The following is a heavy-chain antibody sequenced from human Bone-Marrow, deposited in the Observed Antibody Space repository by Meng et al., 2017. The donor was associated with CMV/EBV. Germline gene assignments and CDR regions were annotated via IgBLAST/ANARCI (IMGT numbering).Heavy chain of an antibody. J-gene: IGHJ6*02. D-gene: IGHD6-13*01. Sequence: ASVKVSCKASGYTFTSYDINWVRQATGQGLEWMGWINPNSGGTNYAQKFQGRVTMTRDTSISTAYMELSRLRSDDTAVYYCARDIAAAGPRPRRHYYSGMDVWGQGTTVTVSS. CDR3: ARDIAAAGPRPRRHYYSGMDV. CDR1: GYTFTSYD. CDR2: INPNSGGT. V-gene: IGHV1-2*02.